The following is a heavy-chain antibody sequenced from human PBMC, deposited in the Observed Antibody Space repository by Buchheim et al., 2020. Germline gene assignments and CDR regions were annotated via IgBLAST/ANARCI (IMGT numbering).Heavy chain of an antibody. CDR3: ARALSSIPVAGRAFGDYYYYGMDV. J-gene: IGHJ6*02. CDR1: GGTFSSYA. D-gene: IGHD6-19*01. Sequence: QVQLVQSGAEMKKPGSSVKVSCKASGGTFSSYAISWVRQAPGQGLEWMGGIIPGFATVNYAQKFQGRVTITADKSTSTVYMELSSLRSEDTAVYYCARALSSIPVAGRAFGDYYYYGMDVWGQGTT. CDR2: IIPGFATV. V-gene: IGHV1-69*06.